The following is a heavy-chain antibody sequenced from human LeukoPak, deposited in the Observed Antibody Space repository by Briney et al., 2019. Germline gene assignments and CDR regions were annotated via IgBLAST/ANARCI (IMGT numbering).Heavy chain of an antibody. V-gene: IGHV3-23*01. CDR2: ISDSGGST. CDR3: AKGFSTTPDWYFDL. Sequence: GGSLRLSCAASGFTFSNYAMSWVRQAPGKGLEWVSAISDSGGSTYYTESVLGRFSLSRDNSKNTLSLQMNSLRADDTAVYFCAKGFSTTPDWYFDLWGRGTLVTVSA. D-gene: IGHD1-14*01. CDR1: GFTFSNYA. J-gene: IGHJ2*01.